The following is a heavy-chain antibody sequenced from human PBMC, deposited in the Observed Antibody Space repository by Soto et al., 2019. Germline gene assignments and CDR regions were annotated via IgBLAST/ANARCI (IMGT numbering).Heavy chain of an antibody. CDR2: IYYSGST. J-gene: IGHJ6*02. D-gene: IGHD6-13*01. Sequence: PSETLSLTCTVSDGSIRSYYWSWIRQTPGKGLEWIGYIYYSGSTNYNPSLKSRVTISVDTSKNQFSLKLSSVTAADAAVYYRARVSSSSWYELRDYYYYGRAVWGQGPTVTFSS. CDR3: ARVSSSSWYELRDYYYYGRAV. V-gene: IGHV4-59*01. CDR1: DGSIRSYY.